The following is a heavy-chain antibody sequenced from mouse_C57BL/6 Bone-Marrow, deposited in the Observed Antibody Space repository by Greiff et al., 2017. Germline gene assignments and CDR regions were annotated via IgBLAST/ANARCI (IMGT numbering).Heavy chain of an antibody. J-gene: IGHJ4*01. CDR2: IDPGNGDT. V-gene: IGHV14-4*01. CDR1: GFNIKDDY. D-gene: IGHD2-3*01. Sequence: VQLQQSGAELVRPGASVKLSCTASGFNIKDDYMHWVKQRPEQGLEWIGWIDPGNGDTEYASKFQGKATITADTSSNTAYLQLSSLTSEDTAVYYCTTYDGYYAMDYWGQGTSVTVSS. CDR3: TTYDGYYAMDY.